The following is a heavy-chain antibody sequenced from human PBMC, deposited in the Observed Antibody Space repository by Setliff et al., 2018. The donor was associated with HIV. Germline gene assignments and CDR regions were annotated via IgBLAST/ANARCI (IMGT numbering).Heavy chain of an antibody. V-gene: IGHV1-18*01. CDR2: ISGCNGNT. Sequence: GASVKVSCKASGYTFTNFGISWVRQAPGQGPEWMGWISGCNGNTNYAEKFQGRLTLTTDTSTSTVYLELRSLTSDDTAVYYCARGYYNSGNYFEYWGQGTLVTVSS. CDR3: ARGYYNSGNYFEY. J-gene: IGHJ4*02. CDR1: GYTFTNFG. D-gene: IGHD3-10*01.